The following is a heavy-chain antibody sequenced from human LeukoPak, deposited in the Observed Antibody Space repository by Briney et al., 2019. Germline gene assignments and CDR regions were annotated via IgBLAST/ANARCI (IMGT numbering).Heavy chain of an antibody. CDR3: ATSRLHTPQVFDY. D-gene: IGHD5-12*01. Sequence: ASVKVSCKASGYTFTGYGISWVRQAPGQGLEWMGWLTTYNGYTNYAQKLQGRVTMATDTSTSTAYMELRSLTSDDTAVYYCATSRLHTPQVFDYWGQGTLVTVSS. CDR2: LTTYNGYT. V-gene: IGHV1-18*01. J-gene: IGHJ4*02. CDR1: GYTFTGYG.